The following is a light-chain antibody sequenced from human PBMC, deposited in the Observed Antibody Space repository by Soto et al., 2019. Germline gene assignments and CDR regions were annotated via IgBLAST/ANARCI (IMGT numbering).Light chain of an antibody. J-gene: IGLJ2*01. Sequence: QSVLTQPASVSGSPGQSITIACTGTSSDVGDYNYVSWYQQHPGKAPKLMIYDVSSRPSGVSNRFSGSKSGNTASLTISGLQAEYEADYYCSSYTSSSTLGVFGGGTKVTVL. CDR1: SSDVGDYNY. CDR2: DVS. V-gene: IGLV2-14*03. CDR3: SSYTSSSTLGV.